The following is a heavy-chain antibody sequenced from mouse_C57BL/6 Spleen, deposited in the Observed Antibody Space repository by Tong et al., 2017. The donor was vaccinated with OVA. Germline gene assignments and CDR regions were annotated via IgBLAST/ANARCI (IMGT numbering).Heavy chain of an antibody. J-gene: IGHJ2*01. CDR3: ASDGYPDN. CDR2: ISSGGSYT. Sequence: EVQLQESGGGLVKPGGSLKLSCAASGFTFSSYGMSWVRQTPDKRLEWVATISSGGSYTYYPDSVKGRFTISRDNAKNNLHLQMTSLRSEDTAMYYCASDGYPDNWGQGTTLTVS. V-gene: IGHV5-6*01. D-gene: IGHD2-3*01. CDR1: GFTFSSYG.